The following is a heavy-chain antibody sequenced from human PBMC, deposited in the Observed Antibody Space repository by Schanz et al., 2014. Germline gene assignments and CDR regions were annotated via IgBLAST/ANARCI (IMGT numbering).Heavy chain of an antibody. CDR3: ARKMKLGGYCGKGHDSLDS. CDR2: IKSDGSST. J-gene: IGHJ3*02. V-gene: IGHV3-74*01. D-gene: IGHD1-26*01. CDR1: GFTFSSYW. Sequence: EVQLVESGGGLVQPGGSLRLSCAASGFTFSSYWMHWVRQVPGKGLVWVSRIKSDGSSTSYADSVKGRFTISRDNAKNTLYMQMKTLRAEDTAVEYCARKMKLGGYCGKGHDSLDSWGQGTMVTVSS.